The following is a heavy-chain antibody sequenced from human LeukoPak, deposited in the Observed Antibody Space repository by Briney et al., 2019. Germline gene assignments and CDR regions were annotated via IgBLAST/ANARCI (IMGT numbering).Heavy chain of an antibody. J-gene: IGHJ4*02. Sequence: PSETLSLTCTVSGGSISSYYWSWIRQPPGKGLEWIGYIYYSGSTNYNPSLKSRVTISVGTSKNQFSLKLSSVTAADTAVYYCARGPVAAAAKGFDYWGQGTLVTVSS. CDR2: IYYSGST. D-gene: IGHD6-13*01. CDR3: ARGPVAAAAKGFDY. V-gene: IGHV4-59*01. CDR1: GGSISSYY.